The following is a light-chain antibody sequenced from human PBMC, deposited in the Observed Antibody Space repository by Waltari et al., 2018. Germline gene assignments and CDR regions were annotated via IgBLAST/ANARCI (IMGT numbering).Light chain of an antibody. CDR3: QQYSDDWT. CDR1: QSINRW. V-gene: IGKV1-5*03. CDR2: RAS. Sequence: DIQMTQSPSTLSASVGDTVSITCRASQSINRWLAWYQQKPGKAPNRLIYRASTLESGGPSRFSGSESGAEFTLTISSPQPDDFATYYCQQYSDDWTFGQGTKVEIK. J-gene: IGKJ1*01.